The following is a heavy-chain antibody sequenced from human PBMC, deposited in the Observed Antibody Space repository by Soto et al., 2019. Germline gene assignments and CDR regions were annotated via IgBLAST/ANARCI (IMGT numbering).Heavy chain of an antibody. CDR3: ARTAYYYDSSGYYFDC. CDR2: IWYDGRNT. J-gene: IGHJ4*02. CDR1: GFTFSSYG. D-gene: IGHD3-22*01. Sequence: QVQLVESGGGVVQPGRPLRLSCAASGFTFSSYGMHWVRQAPGKGLEWVAVIWYDGRNTYYADSVKGRFTISRDNSKNTLYLQMNSLRAEDTAVYYCARTAYYYDSSGYYFDCWGQGTLVTVSS. V-gene: IGHV3-33*01.